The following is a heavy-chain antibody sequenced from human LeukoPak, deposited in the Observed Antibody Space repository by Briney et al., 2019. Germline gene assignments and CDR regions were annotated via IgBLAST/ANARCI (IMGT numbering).Heavy chain of an antibody. D-gene: IGHD4-17*01. V-gene: IGHV4-38-2*02. CDR3: ASQGLGDHGDYEDY. Sequence: PSETLSLTCTVSGYSISSGYYWGWIRQPPVKGLEWIGSIYHSGSTYYNPSLKSRVTISLDTSKNQFSLKLSSVTAADTAVYYCASQGLGDHGDYEDYWGQGTLVTVSA. J-gene: IGHJ4*02. CDR2: IYHSGST. CDR1: GYSISSGYY.